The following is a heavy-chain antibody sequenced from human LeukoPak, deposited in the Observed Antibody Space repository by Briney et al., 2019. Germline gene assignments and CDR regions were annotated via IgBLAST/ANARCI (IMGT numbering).Heavy chain of an antibody. V-gene: IGHV3-11*01. J-gene: IGHJ6*02. D-gene: IGHD3-16*01. CDR1: GFTFSDYY. Sequence: GGSLRLSCAASGFTFSDYYMTWIRQTPGKGLEWVSYISSGGSTIYYADSVKGRFTISRDNAKSSLYLQMNSLRAEDTAVYYCARGLGVDSYIYYYGMDVWGQGTTVTVSS. CDR3: ARGLGVDSYIYYYGMDV. CDR2: ISSGGSTI.